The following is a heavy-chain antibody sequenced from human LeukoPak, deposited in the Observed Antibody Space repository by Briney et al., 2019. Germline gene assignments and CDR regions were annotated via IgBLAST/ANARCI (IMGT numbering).Heavy chain of an antibody. CDR2: IYTSGST. D-gene: IGHD6-13*01. Sequence: SETLSLTCTVSGGSISSSSYYWSWIRQPAGKGLEWIGRIYTSGSTNYNPSLKSRVTMSVDTSKNQFSLKLSSVTAADTAVYYCARDRGIAAAGHLSYYMDVWGKGTTVTISS. CDR1: GGSISSSSYY. CDR3: ARDRGIAAAGHLSYYMDV. V-gene: IGHV4-61*02. J-gene: IGHJ6*03.